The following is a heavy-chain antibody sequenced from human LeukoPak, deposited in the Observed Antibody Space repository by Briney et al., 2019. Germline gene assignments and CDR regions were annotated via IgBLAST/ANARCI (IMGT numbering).Heavy chain of an antibody. CDR1: GFTFDDYA. CDR3: AKGVSPSGCPDY. J-gene: IGHJ4*02. Sequence: GGSLRLSCAASGFTFDDYAMHWVRQAPGKGLEWVSGISWNSGSIGYADSVKGRFTIFRDNAKNSLYLQMNSLRAEDTALYYCAKGVSPSGCPDYWGQGTLVTVSS. V-gene: IGHV3-9*01. CDR2: ISWNSGSI. D-gene: IGHD6-19*01.